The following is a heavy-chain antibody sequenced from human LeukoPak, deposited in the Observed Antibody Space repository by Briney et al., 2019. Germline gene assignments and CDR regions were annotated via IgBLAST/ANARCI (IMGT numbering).Heavy chain of an antibody. Sequence: TSETLSLTCTVSGGSISSYYWSWIRQPPGKGLEWIGYIYTSGSTNYNPSLKSRVTISVDTSKSQFSLKLGSVTAADTAVYYCAILLGAQWTSYYYMDVWGKGTTVTVSS. V-gene: IGHV4-4*09. CDR2: IYTSGST. CDR3: AILLGAQWTSYYYMDV. J-gene: IGHJ6*03. D-gene: IGHD6-19*01. CDR1: GGSISSYY.